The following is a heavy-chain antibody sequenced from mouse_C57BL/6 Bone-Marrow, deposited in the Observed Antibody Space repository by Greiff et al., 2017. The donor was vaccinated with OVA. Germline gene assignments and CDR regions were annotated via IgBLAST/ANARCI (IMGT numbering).Heavy chain of an antibody. V-gene: IGHV5-6*01. CDR2: ISSGGSYT. CDR1: GFTFSSYG. J-gene: IGHJ4*01. CDR3: RGMDY. Sequence: EVQLVESGGDLVKPGGSLKLSCAASGFTFSSYGMSWVRQTPDKRLEWVATISSGGSYTYYPDSVKGRFTISRDNAKNTLYLQMSSLKSEDTAMYYCRGMDYWGQGTSVTVSS.